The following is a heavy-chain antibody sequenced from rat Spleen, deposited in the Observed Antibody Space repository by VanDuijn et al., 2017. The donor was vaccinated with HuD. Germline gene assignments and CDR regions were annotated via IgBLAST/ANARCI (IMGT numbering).Heavy chain of an antibody. CDR2: ISYEGSST. CDR3: ARHQYPDTYYGYNYAPGFDY. V-gene: IGHV5-22*01. Sequence: EVQLVESGGGLVQPGRSLKLSCAASGFTFSDYYMAWVRQAPKKGLEWVASISYEGSSTYYGDSVKGRFTISRDNAKSTLYLQMNSLRSEDTATYYCARHQYPDTYYGYNYAPGFDYWGQGVMVTVSS. D-gene: IGHD1-9*01. J-gene: IGHJ2*01. CDR1: GFTFSDYY.